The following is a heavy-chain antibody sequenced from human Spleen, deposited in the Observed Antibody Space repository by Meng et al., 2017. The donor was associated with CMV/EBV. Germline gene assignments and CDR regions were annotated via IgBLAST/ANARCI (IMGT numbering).Heavy chain of an antibody. CDR2: ISSDGGNR. J-gene: IGHJ4*02. V-gene: IGHV3-30*04. Sequence: GGSLRLSCAASGLTFSTYAMHWVRQAPGKGLDWVAVISSDGGNRYYADSVKGPFTISRDNSKNTLYLQMNSLRTVDTAVYYCARDLQDFHGSAMTDFGGQGAVVTVSS. CDR1: GLTFSTYA. D-gene: IGHD3-10*01. CDR3: ARDLQDFHGSAMTDF.